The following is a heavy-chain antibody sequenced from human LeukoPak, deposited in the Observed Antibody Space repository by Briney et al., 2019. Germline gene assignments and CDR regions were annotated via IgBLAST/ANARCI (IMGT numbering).Heavy chain of an antibody. J-gene: IGHJ4*02. CDR1: GFTFSSYW. D-gene: IGHD1-1*01. V-gene: IGHV3-74*01. CDR3: ASQGKQGTTDY. Sequence: PGGSLRLSCAASGFTFSSYWMHWVRQAPGEWLVWVSRIDSDGSSTAYADSVRGRFNIYRDNAKNTLYLQMNSLRVEDTAVYYCASQGKQGTTDYWGQGTLVTVSS. CDR2: IDSDGSST.